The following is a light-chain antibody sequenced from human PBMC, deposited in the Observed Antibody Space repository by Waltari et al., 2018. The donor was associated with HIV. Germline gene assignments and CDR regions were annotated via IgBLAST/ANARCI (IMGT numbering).Light chain of an antibody. Sequence: QSVLTQPPSTSAPPGQRVTLLCSGASSNIGSHFLSWSQQVPGATPKLLIYQGDGRPSGVPDRFVGSESGTSASLAINGLRSEDEAGYYCAAWDNYLNAWVFGGGTKVTVL. J-gene: IGLJ3*02. CDR2: QGD. CDR3: AAWDNYLNAWV. CDR1: SSNIGSHF. V-gene: IGLV1-47*01.